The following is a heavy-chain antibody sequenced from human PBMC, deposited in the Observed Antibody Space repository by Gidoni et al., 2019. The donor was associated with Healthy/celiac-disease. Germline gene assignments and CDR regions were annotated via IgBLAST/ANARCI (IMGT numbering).Heavy chain of an antibody. CDR1: GASISSSSYY. CDR3: ARLTMIVVVIIT. Sequence: QLQLQELGPGLVNPSDTLSLTCTVPGASISSSSYYWGWIRQPPGKGLEWIGSIYYSGSTYYNPSLKSRVTISVDTSKNQFSLKLSSVTAADTAVYYCARLTMIVVVIITWGQGTLVTVSS. D-gene: IGHD3-22*01. CDR2: IYYSGST. V-gene: IGHV4-39*01. J-gene: IGHJ5*02.